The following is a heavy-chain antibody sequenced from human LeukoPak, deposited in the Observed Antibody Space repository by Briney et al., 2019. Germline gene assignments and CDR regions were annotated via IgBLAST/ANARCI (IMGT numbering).Heavy chain of an antibody. D-gene: IGHD4-17*01. CDR3: ARTASAVTTAIDY. V-gene: IGHV4-59*01. Sequence: SETLSLTCTVSGASISGYYWTWIRQPPGKGLEWIGHIDYTGSTNYNSSLESRVTISVDTSKTQFSLQLRYGTAADTAVYYCARTASAVTTAIDYWGQGTLVTVSS. CDR2: IDYTGST. J-gene: IGHJ4*02. CDR1: GASISGYY.